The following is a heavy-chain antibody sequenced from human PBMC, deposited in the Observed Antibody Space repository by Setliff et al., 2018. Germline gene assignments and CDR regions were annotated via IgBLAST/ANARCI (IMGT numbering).Heavy chain of an antibody. CDR3: ARQPGSGSSPYFDF. CDR2: INHSGST. V-gene: IGHV4-34*01. Sequence: SETLSLTCSLSGVTIGGNNYYYWSWIRQPPGKGLEWIGEINHSGSTNYNPSLTSRVTISVDTSKNQFSLKLSSVTAADTAVYYCARQPGSGSSPYFDFWGQGTLVTVS. CDR1: GVTIGGNNYYY. D-gene: IGHD3-10*01. J-gene: IGHJ4*02.